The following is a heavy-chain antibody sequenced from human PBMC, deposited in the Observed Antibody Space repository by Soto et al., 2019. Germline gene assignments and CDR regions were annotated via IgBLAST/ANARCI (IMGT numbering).Heavy chain of an antibody. Sequence: GGSLRLSCAASGFNFSPYWMHWVRQVPGKGLEWISHIGGGGSMTIYADSVKGRFTISRDNSQNTLFLQMTSLRAEDTAVYYCARDIFWGGFGESNWLDPWGQGTLVTVSS. CDR3: ARDIFWGGFGESNWLDP. D-gene: IGHD3-10*01. CDR2: IGGGGSMT. CDR1: GFNFSPYW. V-gene: IGHV3-74*01. J-gene: IGHJ5*02.